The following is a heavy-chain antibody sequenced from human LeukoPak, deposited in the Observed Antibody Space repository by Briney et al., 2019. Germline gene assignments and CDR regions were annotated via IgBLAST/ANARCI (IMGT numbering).Heavy chain of an antibody. CDR3: ARGNSGAFDI. D-gene: IGHD3-10*01. V-gene: IGHV3-7*01. CDR1: GFAFSNYW. J-gene: IGHJ3*02. Sequence: PGGSLRLSCAASGFAFSNYWINWVRQAPGKGLEWVANIKQDRSEKSYVDPVKGRFTISRDNTKNSLYLQMNSLRAEDTAVYYCARGNSGAFDIWGRGTMVTVSS. CDR2: IKQDRSEK.